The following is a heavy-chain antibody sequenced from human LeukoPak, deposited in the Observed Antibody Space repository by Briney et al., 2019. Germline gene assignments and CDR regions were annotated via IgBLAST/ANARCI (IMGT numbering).Heavy chain of an antibody. V-gene: IGHV4-39*01. J-gene: IGHJ3*02. CDR2: IYYSGST. CDR3: ARYGRRGLLHGFDI. D-gene: IGHD2-15*01. CDR1: GVSISSSSDY. Sequence: SDTLSLTCTVSGVSISSSSDYWAWVRRPTGKGREWIGSIYYSGSTYYNPSLKSRVTISVGTSRNQFSLKLSSVTAADTAVYYCARYGRRGLLHGFDIWGQGTMVTVSS.